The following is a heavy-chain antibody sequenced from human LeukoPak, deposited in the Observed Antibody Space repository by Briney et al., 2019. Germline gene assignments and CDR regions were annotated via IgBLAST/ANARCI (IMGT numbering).Heavy chain of an antibody. CDR3: ARGGSYPYY. CDR1: VFTLSIKW. J-gene: IGHJ4*02. V-gene: IGHV3-7*01. D-gene: IGHD1-26*01. CDR2: INEEGSEK. Sequence: PGGALRLSCDPPVFTLSIKWTSWVRQAPGKGLEWVSKINEEGSEKYYVDSVKGGFTISRDNAKNSLYLQMNSLRAEDTAVYYCARGGSYPYYWGQGTLVTVSS.